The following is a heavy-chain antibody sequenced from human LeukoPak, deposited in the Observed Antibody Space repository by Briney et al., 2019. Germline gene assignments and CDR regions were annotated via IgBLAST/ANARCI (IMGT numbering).Heavy chain of an antibody. Sequence: SETLSLTCTVSGGSISSYYWSWIRQPPGKGLEWIGYIYYSGSTNYNPSLKSRVTIPVDTSKNQFSLKLSSVTAADTAVYYCAGVQGKYFYDRWGQGTLVTVSS. CDR3: AGVQGKYFYDR. CDR2: IYYSGST. J-gene: IGHJ5*02. CDR1: GGSISSYY. D-gene: IGHD3-10*01. V-gene: IGHV4-59*01.